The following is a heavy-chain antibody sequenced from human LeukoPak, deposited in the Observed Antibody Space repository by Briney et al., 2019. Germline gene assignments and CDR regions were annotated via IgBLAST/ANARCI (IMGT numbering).Heavy chain of an antibody. J-gene: IGHJ4*02. CDR1: GFTFSSYS. V-gene: IGHV3-48*04. D-gene: IGHD6-19*01. Sequence: GGSLRLSCAASGFTFSSYSMNWVRQAPGKGLEWVSYISSSSSTIYYADSVKGRFTISRDNAKNSLYLQMNSLRAEDTAVYYCAKLGSSGWGLFDYWGQGTLVTVSS. CDR3: AKLGSSGWGLFDY. CDR2: ISSSSSTI.